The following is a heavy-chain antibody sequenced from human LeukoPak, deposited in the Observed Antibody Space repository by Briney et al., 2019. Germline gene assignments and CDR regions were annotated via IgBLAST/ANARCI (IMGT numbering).Heavy chain of an antibody. D-gene: IGHD3-16*02. Sequence: DPGGSLRLSCAASGFTFSSYWMSWVRQAPGKGLEWVSSISSSSSYIYYADSVKGRFTVSRDNAKKSLYLQMNSLRGEDTAVYYCARVFSESLGLSTPPLDYWGQGTLVTVSS. CDR2: ISSSSSYI. CDR3: ARVFSESLGLSTPPLDY. CDR1: GFTFSSYW. J-gene: IGHJ4*02. V-gene: IGHV3-21*01.